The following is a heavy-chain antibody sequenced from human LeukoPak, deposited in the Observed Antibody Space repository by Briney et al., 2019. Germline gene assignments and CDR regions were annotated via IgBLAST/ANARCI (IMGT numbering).Heavy chain of an antibody. Sequence: SETLSLTCAVYGGSFSGYYWSWIRQPPGKGLEWIGEINHSGSTNYNPSLKSRVTISVDTSKNQFSLKLSSVTAADTAVYYCARGRGLLWFGELLRFDPWGQGTLFTVSS. D-gene: IGHD3-10*01. CDR2: INHSGST. CDR3: ARGRGLLWFGELLRFDP. V-gene: IGHV4-34*01. J-gene: IGHJ5*02. CDR1: GGSFSGYY.